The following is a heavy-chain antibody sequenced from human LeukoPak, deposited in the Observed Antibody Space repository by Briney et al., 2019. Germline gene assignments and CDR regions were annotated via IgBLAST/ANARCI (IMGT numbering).Heavy chain of an antibody. V-gene: IGHV1-69*06. CDR1: GGTFSSYA. D-gene: IGHD3-9*01. CDR2: IIPIFGTA. CDR3: ATGQYFDWLLAYY. Sequence: SVKVSCKASGGTFSSYAISWVRQAPGQGLEWMGGIIPIFGTANYAQKFQGRVTMTEDTSTDTAYMELSSLRSEDTAVYYCATGQYFDWLLAYYWGQGTLVTVSS. J-gene: IGHJ4*02.